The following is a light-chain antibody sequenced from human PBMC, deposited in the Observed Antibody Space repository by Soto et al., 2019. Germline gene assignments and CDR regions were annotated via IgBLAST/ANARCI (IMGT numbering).Light chain of an antibody. V-gene: IGLV1-51*01. CDR2: DNV. CDR1: SANIGTNY. J-gene: IGLJ2*01. Sequence: QSVLTQPPSVSAAPGQKVTISFSGNSANIGTNYVSWYQQFPGTAPKLVIYDNVRRPSEIPDRFSGSKSGTSATLDITGLQTGDEADYYCGAWDDNLYVVLFGGGTKVTVL. CDR3: GAWDDNLYVVL.